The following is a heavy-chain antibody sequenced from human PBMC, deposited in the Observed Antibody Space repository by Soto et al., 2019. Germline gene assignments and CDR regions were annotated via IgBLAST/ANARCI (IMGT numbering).Heavy chain of an antibody. J-gene: IGHJ4*02. CDR3: ARGRGERITTLYPKLTFDY. CDR1: GGSISSGGYS. Sequence: PSETLSLTCAVSGGSISSGGYSWSWIRQPPGKGLEWIGYMYHSGSTNYNPSLKSRVTISVDTSKNQFSLKLSSVTAADTAVYYCARGRGERITTLYPKLTFDYWGQGTLVTVSS. CDR2: MYHSGST. D-gene: IGHD3-22*01. V-gene: IGHV4-30-2*01.